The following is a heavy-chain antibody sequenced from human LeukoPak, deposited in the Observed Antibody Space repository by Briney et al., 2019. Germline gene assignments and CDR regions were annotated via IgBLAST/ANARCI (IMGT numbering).Heavy chain of an antibody. CDR2: INSDGSIT. Sequence: GGSLRLSCAASGFTFSSYWMHWVRQAPGKGLVWVSRINSDGSITTYADSVKGRFTISRDNAKNTLYLQMNSLRAEDTAVYYCARDGYSSGWLDYWGQGTLVTVSS. J-gene: IGHJ4*02. V-gene: IGHV3-74*01. CDR1: GFTFSSYW. D-gene: IGHD6-19*01. CDR3: ARDGYSSGWLDY.